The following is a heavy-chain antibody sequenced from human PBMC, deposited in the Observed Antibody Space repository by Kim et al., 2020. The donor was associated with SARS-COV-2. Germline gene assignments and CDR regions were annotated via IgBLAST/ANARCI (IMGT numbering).Heavy chain of an antibody. CDR1: GGSISSYY. CDR3: AREEAYSIPHAFDI. V-gene: IGHV4-59*12. Sequence: SETLSLTCTVSGGSISSYYWSWIRQPPGKGLEWIGYIYYSGSTNYNPSLKSRVTISVDTSKNQFSLKLSSVTAADTAVYYCAREEAYSIPHAFDIWGQGTMVTVSS. D-gene: IGHD2-15*01. CDR2: IYYSGST. J-gene: IGHJ3*02.